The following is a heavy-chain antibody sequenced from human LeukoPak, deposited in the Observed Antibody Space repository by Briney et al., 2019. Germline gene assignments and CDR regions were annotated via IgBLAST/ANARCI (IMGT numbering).Heavy chain of an antibody. CDR2: INHDVST. V-gene: IGHV4-34*01. CDR3: ARHFHDYRSSYYYYYMDV. D-gene: IGHD4-11*01. J-gene: IGHJ6*03. Sequence: SETLSLTCAVYGASFSNYYWSWIRQPPGKGLEWIGGINHDVSTNYNPSLKSRVTISVDTSKNQLSLKLTSVTAADTAVYYCARHFHDYRSSYYYYYMDVWGKGTTVTVSS. CDR1: GASFSNYY.